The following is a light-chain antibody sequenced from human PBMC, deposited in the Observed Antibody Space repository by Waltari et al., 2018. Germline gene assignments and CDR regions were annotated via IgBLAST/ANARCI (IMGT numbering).Light chain of an antibody. J-gene: IGKJ4*01. CDR3: MQRMEFPLT. CDR2: MVS. CDR1: QSLVDPADGNTH. Sequence: DIVMTQSPLSLPVTLGEPASISCTSSQSLVDPADGNTHLDWFLQKPGQSPQRLIFMVSHRASGVPDRFSGSGSGSDFTLQISRVEADDVGIYYCMQRMEFPLTFGGGTKVEIK. V-gene: IGKV2-40*01.